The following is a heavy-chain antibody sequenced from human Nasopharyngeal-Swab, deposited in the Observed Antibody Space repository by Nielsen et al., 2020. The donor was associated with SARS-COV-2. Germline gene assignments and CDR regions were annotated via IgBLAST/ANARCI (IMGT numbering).Heavy chain of an antibody. Sequence: VRQMPGKGLEWIGSIYYSGSTYYNPSLKSRVTISVDTSKNQFSLKLSSVTAADTAVYYCAREGPAIWFGEYETSKSGMDVWGQGTTVTVSS. J-gene: IGHJ6*02. CDR3: AREGPAIWFGEYETSKSGMDV. V-gene: IGHV4-39*02. D-gene: IGHD3-10*01. CDR2: IYYSGST.